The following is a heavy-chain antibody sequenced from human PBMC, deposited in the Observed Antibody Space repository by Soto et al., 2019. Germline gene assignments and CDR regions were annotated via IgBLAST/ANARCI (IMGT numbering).Heavy chain of an antibody. CDR3: AKGLWGLGYCSSGSCSHLNWFDP. CDR2: ISYDGSNK. CDR1: GFTFRSYG. V-gene: IGHV3-30*18. D-gene: IGHD2-15*01. J-gene: IGHJ5*02. Sequence: QVQLVESGGGVVQPGRSLRLSCAVSGFTFRSYGMHWVRQAPGKGLEWVAVISYDGSNKYYSDSVKGRFTISRDNSKNTLYLQMNSLRAEDTAVYYCAKGLWGLGYCSSGSCSHLNWFDPWGQGTLVTVSS.